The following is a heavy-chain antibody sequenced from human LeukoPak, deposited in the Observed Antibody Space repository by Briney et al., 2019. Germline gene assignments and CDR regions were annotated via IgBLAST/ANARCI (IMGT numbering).Heavy chain of an antibody. CDR1: GYSSTSYW. Sequence: PGESLKISCKGSGYSSTSYWIGWVRQMPGKGLEWMGIIYPGDSDTRYSPSFQGQVTISADKSISTAYLQWSSLKASDTAMYYCARVGPPSYYDYVWGSYPYDYWGQGTLVTVSS. D-gene: IGHD3-16*02. J-gene: IGHJ4*02. CDR2: IYPGDSDT. CDR3: ARVGPPSYYDYVWGSYPYDY. V-gene: IGHV5-51*03.